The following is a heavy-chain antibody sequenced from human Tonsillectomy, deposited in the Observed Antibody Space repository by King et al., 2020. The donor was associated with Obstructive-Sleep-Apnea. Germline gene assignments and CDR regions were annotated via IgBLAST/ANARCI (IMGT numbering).Heavy chain of an antibody. J-gene: IGHJ5*02. D-gene: IGHD2-21*02. CDR1: GGSFNDYY. CDR2: INHSGST. CDR3: ARAYCGGDCYSGAGWLDP. V-gene: IGHV4-34*01. Sequence: VQLQQWGAGLLKPSETLSLACAVYGGSFNDYYWTWIRQPPGKGLEWIAEINHSGSTNYNPSLKSRVTISVDTSKNQFSLKLSSVTAADTAVYYCARAYCGGDCYSGAGWLDPRGQGTLVTVSS.